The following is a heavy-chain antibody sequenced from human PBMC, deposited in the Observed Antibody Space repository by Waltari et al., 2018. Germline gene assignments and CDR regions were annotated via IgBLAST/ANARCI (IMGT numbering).Heavy chain of an antibody. V-gene: IGHV3-7*01. CDR2: IKHDGSET. Sequence: EELLVESGGDLVHPGGSLRLSCAVSGLNLTAYWMSWVRQAPGKGLEWVANIKHDGSETNYVDSVKGRFTISRDNAKKSVYLQMNSLRADDTAIYFCARYEGHCIGDFCYFPDAFDTWGQGTMVTVSS. D-gene: IGHD2-8*02. CDR1: GLNLTAYW. J-gene: IGHJ3*02. CDR3: ARYEGHCIGDFCYFPDAFDT.